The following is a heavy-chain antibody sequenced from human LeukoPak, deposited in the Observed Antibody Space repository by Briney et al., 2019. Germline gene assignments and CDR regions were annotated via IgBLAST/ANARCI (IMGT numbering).Heavy chain of an antibody. Sequence: PGESLKISCKVSGYTFTHNWIGWVRQRPGGGLGGLGVIFPADSNTAYNSSFRGQVTISVDKSIDTAYLQWGSLKASDSAIYYCARHRATGTWSDFDYWGQGTVVTVSS. D-gene: IGHD1-14*01. V-gene: IGHV5-51*01. J-gene: IGHJ4*02. CDR2: IFPADSNT. CDR1: GYTFTHNW. CDR3: ARHRATGTWSDFDY.